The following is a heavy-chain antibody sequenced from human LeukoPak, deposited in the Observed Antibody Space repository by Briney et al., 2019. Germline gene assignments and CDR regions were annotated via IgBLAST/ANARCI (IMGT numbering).Heavy chain of an antibody. Sequence: SETLCLTCAVYGGSFSGYYWSWIRQPPGKGLEWIGEINHSGSTNYNPSLKSRVTISVDTSKNQFALKLRFVTAADTAVYFCARNLSGAANLWGQGTLVTVSS. CDR2: INHSGST. CDR1: GGSFSGYY. J-gene: IGHJ4*02. V-gene: IGHV4-34*01. D-gene: IGHD6-13*01. CDR3: ARNLSGAANL.